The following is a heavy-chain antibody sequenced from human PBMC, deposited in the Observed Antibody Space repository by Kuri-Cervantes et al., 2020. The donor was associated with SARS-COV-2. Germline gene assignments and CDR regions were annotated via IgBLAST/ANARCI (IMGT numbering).Heavy chain of an antibody. V-gene: IGHV3-13*05. D-gene: IGHD3-16*01. Sequence: GESLKISCAASGFTFSSYDMHWVRQATGKGLEWVSAIGTAGDPYYPGSVKGRFTISRDKAKNSLYLQMNSLRAEDTAVYYCARRGDDPYYYGMDVWGQGTTVTVSS. CDR2: IGTAGDP. CDR3: ARRGDDPYYYGMDV. J-gene: IGHJ6*02. CDR1: GFTFSSYD.